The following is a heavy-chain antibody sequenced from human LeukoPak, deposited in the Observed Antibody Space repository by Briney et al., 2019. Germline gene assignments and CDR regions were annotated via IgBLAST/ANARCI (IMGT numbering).Heavy chain of an antibody. CDR3: ARTYCYDTIGYYDPFDI. CDR1: DVSISIYY. CDR2: IYYSGST. Sequence: SETLSLTCTVSDVSISIYYWSWSRQAPGKGLKWIGYIYYSGSTNYNPSLKSRVTISLDTSKDQFSLNLSSVTAADTAVYYCARTYCYDTIGYYDPFDIWGQGTMVTVSS. V-gene: IGHV4-59*01. D-gene: IGHD3-22*01. J-gene: IGHJ3*02.